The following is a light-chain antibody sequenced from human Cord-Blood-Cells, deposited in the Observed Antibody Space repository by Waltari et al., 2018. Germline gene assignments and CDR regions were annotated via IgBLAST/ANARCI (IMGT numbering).Light chain of an antibody. CDR1: QSLLHSNGYNY. V-gene: IGKV2-28*01. Sequence: DIVMTQSPLSLPVTPGEPASISCRSSQSLLHSNGYNYLDWYLQKPGQSQQLLIYLASNLPSGVPARFSGSGSGTDFTLKISRVEAEDVGVYYCMQDLQTPFTFGPGTKVDIK. J-gene: IGKJ3*01. CDR2: LAS. CDR3: MQDLQTPFT.